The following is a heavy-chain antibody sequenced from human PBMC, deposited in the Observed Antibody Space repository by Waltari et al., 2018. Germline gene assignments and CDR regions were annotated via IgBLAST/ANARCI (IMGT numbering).Heavy chain of an antibody. Sequence: QVRLQESGPGLVKPSETLSLTCTVSGGSLSAYYFAWIRQFPGKGLEWLGHISHTGTTNYNPSLEGRVTISVDTSKIQFSLELTSLTAADTAVYYCARDFSYRNDWPRGAFDIWGQGTMVTVSS. V-gene: IGHV4-59*01. CDR2: ISHTGTT. D-gene: IGHD1-26*01. CDR3: ARDFSYRNDWPRGAFDI. CDR1: GGSLSAYY. J-gene: IGHJ3*02.